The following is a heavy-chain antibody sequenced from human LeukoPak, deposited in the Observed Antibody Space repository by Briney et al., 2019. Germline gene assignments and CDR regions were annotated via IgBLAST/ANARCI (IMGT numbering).Heavy chain of an antibody. Sequence: SGTLSLTCTISGASISDTNWWTWVRQPPGKGLEWIGEVSHNGNTNYSPSLKSRVTISVDKSKNQFSLRLDSVTAADTAVYYCAREGYSAYDRDLDHWGQGALVTVSS. CDR1: GASISDTNW. CDR2: VSHNGNT. V-gene: IGHV4-4*02. J-gene: IGHJ4*02. CDR3: AREGYSAYDRDLDH. D-gene: IGHD5-12*01.